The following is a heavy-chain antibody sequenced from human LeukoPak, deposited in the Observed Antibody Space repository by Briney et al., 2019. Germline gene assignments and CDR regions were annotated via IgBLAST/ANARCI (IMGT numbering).Heavy chain of an antibody. CDR2: IYYSGIT. V-gene: IGHV4-31*02. J-gene: IGHJ4*02. Sequence: SQTLSLTCTVSRGSISSGGYYWSCIRHHPGNGLEWIGLIYYSGITYSTPSLTSRVTISVEKSKNQFSLKLSSVTAAETAVYYCARRSAFMIVAERDYWGQGTLVTVSS. CDR1: RGSISSGGYY. D-gene: IGHD3-22*01. CDR3: ARRSAFMIVAERDY.